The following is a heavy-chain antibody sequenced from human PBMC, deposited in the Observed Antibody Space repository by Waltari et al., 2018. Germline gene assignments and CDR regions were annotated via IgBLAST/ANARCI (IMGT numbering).Heavy chain of an antibody. Sequence: EVQLLESGGGLVQPGGSLRLSCVVSGFTFNSYAMSWVRQSPGRGLEWVSVIYSGDSRTYYADSVKGRFTISRDNSKNTLYLQMTSLRAGDTAVYYCAKLRRGGDFYWGQGTLVTVSS. D-gene: IGHD4-17*01. J-gene: IGHJ4*02. V-gene: IGHV3-23*03. CDR3: AKLRRGGDFY. CDR1: GFTFNSYA. CDR2: IYSGDSRT.